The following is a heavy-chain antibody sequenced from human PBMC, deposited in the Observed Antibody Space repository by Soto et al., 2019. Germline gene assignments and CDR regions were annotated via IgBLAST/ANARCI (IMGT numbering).Heavy chain of an antibody. CDR2: INHSGST. D-gene: IGHD3-10*01. CDR3: ARVSGIYYYGMDV. CDR1: GGYFSGYD. Sequence: QVQLQQWGAGLLNPSETLSLTCAVYGGYFSGYDWSWIRQPPGKGLEWIGAINHSGSTNYTPGLNSRVTISVDTSKDLFSLKLSSVAAADTAVYYGARVSGIYYYGMDVWGQGTTVTVSS. V-gene: IGHV4-34*01. J-gene: IGHJ6*02.